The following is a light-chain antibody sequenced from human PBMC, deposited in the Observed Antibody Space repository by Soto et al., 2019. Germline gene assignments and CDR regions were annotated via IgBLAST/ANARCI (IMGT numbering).Light chain of an antibody. CDR3: HHCYIGWT. CDR1: QSIGRF. J-gene: IGKJ1*01. V-gene: IGKV1-5*01. CDR2: DAS. Sequence: DIDLTQSPSTLSASVGDRATITCRASQSIGRFLAWYQHQPGKAPRLLIYDASTLATGIPSSFSGTGSGTEFTFSIPGLQPEDFGTYYCHHCYIGWTFGQGTKVDIK.